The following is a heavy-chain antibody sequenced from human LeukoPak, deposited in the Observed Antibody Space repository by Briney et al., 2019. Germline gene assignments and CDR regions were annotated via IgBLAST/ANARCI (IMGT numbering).Heavy chain of an antibody. J-gene: IGHJ5*02. Sequence: SETLSLTCTVSGGSISSYYWSWIRQPPGKRLEWIGYIYYSGSTNYNPSLKSRVTISVDTSKNQFSLKLSSVTAADTAVYYCAREGYYDSSGYYFFDPWGQGTLVTVSS. CDR1: GGSISSYY. CDR3: AREGYYDSSGYYFFDP. V-gene: IGHV4-59*01. CDR2: IYYSGST. D-gene: IGHD3-22*01.